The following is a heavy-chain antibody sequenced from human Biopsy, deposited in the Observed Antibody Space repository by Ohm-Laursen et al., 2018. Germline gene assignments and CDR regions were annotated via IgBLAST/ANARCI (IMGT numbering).Heavy chain of an antibody. J-gene: IGHJ4*02. CDR2: ISASGNHI. CDR1: GFTFSGFS. Sequence: SLRLSCAASGFTFSGFSMNWVRQAPGKGLEWVSSISASGNHIYYTDSVKGRFTVSRDNGKNSVYLQMNSLRVEDTAVYYCARDGEGKNCNHGVCQSAFWGQGSSVPVSS. D-gene: IGHD2-8*01. CDR3: ARDGEGKNCNHGVCQSAF. V-gene: IGHV3-21*01.